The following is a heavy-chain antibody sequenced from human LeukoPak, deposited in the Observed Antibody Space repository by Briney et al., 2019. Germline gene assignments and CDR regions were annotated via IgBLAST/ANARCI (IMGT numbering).Heavy chain of an antibody. CDR3: ARGWFGYFDY. Sequence: SETLSLTCAVYGGSFSGYYWSWIRQPPGKGLEWIEEINHSGSTYYNPSLKSRVTISVDTSKNQFSLKLSSVTAADTAVYYCARGWFGYFDYWGQGTLVTVSS. J-gene: IGHJ4*02. V-gene: IGHV4-34*01. D-gene: IGHD3-10*01. CDR1: GGSFSGYY. CDR2: INHSGST.